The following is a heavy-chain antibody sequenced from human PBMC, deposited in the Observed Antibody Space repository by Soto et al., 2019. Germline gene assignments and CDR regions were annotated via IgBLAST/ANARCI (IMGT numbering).Heavy chain of an antibody. CDR3: AREAGYDFWSGYYTAYYYYGMDV. CDR1: GFTFSSYS. Sequence: PGGSLRLSCAASGFTFSSYSMNWVRQAPGKGLEWVSYISSSSSTIYYADSVKGRFTISRDNAKNSLYLQMNSLRDEDTAVYYCAREAGYDFWSGYYTAYYYYGMDVWGQGTTVTVSS. CDR2: ISSSSSTI. J-gene: IGHJ6*02. D-gene: IGHD3-3*01. V-gene: IGHV3-48*02.